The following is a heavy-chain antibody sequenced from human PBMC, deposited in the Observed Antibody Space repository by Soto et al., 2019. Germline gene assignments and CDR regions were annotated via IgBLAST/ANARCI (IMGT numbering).Heavy chain of an antibody. CDR3: ARDTGHWFDP. J-gene: IGHJ5*02. D-gene: IGHD3-10*01. CDR1: GGSISSYY. CDR2: IYYSGST. V-gene: IGHV4-59*01. Sequence: SETLSLTCTVSGGSISSYYWSWIRQPPGKGLEWIGYIYYSGSTNYNPSLKSRVTISVDTSKNQFSLKLSSVTAADTAVYHCARDTGHWFDPWGQGTLVTVSS.